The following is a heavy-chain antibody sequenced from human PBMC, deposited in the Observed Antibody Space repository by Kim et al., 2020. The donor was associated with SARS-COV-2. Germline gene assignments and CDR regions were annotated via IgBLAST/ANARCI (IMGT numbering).Heavy chain of an antibody. J-gene: IGHJ5*02. D-gene: IGHD2-15*01. V-gene: IGHV6-1*01. Sequence: VSVQSRITISPDTSKNRFSLQLNSVTPEDSAVYYCARAGCSGSCFWFDPWGQGTLVTVSS. CDR3: ARAGCSGSCFWFDP.